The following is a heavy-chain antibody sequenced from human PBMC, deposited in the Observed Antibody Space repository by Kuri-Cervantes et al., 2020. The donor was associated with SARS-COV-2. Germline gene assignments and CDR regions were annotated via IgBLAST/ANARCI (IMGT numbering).Heavy chain of an antibody. CDR2: IYHSGST. V-gene: IGHV4-30-2*01. CDR3: ARISTYYFDY. CDR1: GGSISSGGYS. Sequence: SETLSLTCAVSGGSISSGGYSWSWIRQPPGKGLEWIGYIYHSGSTYYNPSHKSRVTISVDRSKNQFSLKLSSVTAADTAVYYCARISTYYFDYWGQGTLVTVSS. J-gene: IGHJ4*02.